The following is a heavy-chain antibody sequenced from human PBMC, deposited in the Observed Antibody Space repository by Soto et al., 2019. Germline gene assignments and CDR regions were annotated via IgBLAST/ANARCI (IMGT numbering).Heavy chain of an antibody. CDR1: GFTFSTYG. Sequence: GGSLRLSCAASGFTFSTYGMHWVRQAPGKGLEWVAGIRYDGSNQYYADSVKGQFTISRDNSKNTLYMQMHSLRADATAVYYCARDFTAGATYSGPYYYAMDVWGQGTTVTVSS. J-gene: IGHJ6*02. CDR3: ARDFTAGATYSGPYYYAMDV. V-gene: IGHV3-33*01. CDR2: IRYDGSNQ. D-gene: IGHD1-26*01.